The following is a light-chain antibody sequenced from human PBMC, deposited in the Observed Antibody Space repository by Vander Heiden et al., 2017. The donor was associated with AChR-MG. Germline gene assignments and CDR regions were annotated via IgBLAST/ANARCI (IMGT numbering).Light chain of an antibody. V-gene: IGKV1-5*03. CDR3: QQYISYPRT. Sequence: IKTTQSPSLLSASVGDRVTITCRASQNISSLLTWYQQKPGKAPNLLIYDASSLEGGVSSRFSGSGSRTEFTLTVRSLQPDDFATYYCQQYISYPRTFGPGTKVDIK. CDR1: QNISSL. J-gene: IGKJ3*01. CDR2: DAS.